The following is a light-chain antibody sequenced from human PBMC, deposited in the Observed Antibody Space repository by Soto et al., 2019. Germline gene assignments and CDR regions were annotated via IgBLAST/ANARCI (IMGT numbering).Light chain of an antibody. V-gene: IGKV3-20*01. CDR1: HSVSNNY. CDR2: GTS. J-gene: IGKJ1*01. Sequence: EIVLTHSPTSLSLSPGERATLSVRASHSVSNNYLAWYQQKPGQAPRLLIYGTSNRASGIPDRFSGSGSGTDFTLSISGLEPEDFAVSFCQQYANSRTFGQGTQVDIK. CDR3: QQYANSRT.